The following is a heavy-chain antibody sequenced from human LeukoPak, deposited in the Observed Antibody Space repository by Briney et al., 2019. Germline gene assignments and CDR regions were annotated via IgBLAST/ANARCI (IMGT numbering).Heavy chain of an antibody. Sequence: PGGSLRLSCAASGFTFSSYEMNWVRRAPGKGLEWVSYISSSGNIYYADSVKGRFTISRDNAKNSLYLQMNSLRAEDAAVYYCATTLQLDGYFDYWGQGTLVTVSS. D-gene: IGHD6-13*01. CDR3: ATTLQLDGYFDY. CDR2: ISSSGNI. V-gene: IGHV3-48*03. CDR1: GFTFSSYE. J-gene: IGHJ4*02.